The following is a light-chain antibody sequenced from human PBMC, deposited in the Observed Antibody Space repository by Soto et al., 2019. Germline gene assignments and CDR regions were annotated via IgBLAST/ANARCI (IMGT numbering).Light chain of an antibody. V-gene: IGKV3-20*01. Sequence: EIVLTQSPGTLSLSPGEGATLSCRASQSVSNRYLAWYQQKPGQAPRLLIYGASSRATGIPDRFSGSGSVTDFTLTITRLEPDDFAVYYCQQYGVSSTLGGGTKVEI. CDR1: QSVSNRY. CDR2: GAS. J-gene: IGKJ4*01. CDR3: QQYGVSST.